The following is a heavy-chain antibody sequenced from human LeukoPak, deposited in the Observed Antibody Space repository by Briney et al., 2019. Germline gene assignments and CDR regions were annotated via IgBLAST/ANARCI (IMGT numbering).Heavy chain of an antibody. V-gene: IGHV4-30-4*08. CDR3: ASKYCTSTRCYETCSR. CDR2: IYFSGPT. D-gene: IGHD2-2*01. Sequence: PSETLSLTCTVSGASINSGDYYWTWLRQPPGKGLEWIGYIYFSGPTSYNPSLKSRRLMSLDTSKNQFSLAVMSVTAADTAVYYCASKYCTSTRCYETCSRWGQGTLVTVSS. J-gene: IGHJ1*01. CDR1: GASINSGDYY.